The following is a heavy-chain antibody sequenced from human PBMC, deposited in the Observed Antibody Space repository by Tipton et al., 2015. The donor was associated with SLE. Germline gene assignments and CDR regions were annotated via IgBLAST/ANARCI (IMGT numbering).Heavy chain of an antibody. CDR2: IYYSGST. CDR1: GYSISSYY. V-gene: IGHV4-59*01. J-gene: IGHJ2*01. CDR3: ARLQWLVLNWYFDL. Sequence: TLSLTCAVSGYSISSYYWSWIRQPPGKGLEWIGYIYYSGSTNYNPSLKSRVTISVDTSKNQFSLKLSSVTAADTAVYYCARLQWLVLNWYFDLWGRGTLVTVSS. D-gene: IGHD6-19*01.